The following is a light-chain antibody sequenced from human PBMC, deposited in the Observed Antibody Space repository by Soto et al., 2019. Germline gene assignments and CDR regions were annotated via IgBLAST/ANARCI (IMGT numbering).Light chain of an antibody. V-gene: IGKV1-5*03. CDR3: QQYSSYSPYT. CDR1: QSINTW. CDR2: KAS. J-gene: IGKJ2*01. Sequence: DIQMTQSPSTLSASVGDRVTITCRASQSINTWLAWYQQKPGKAPKFLIYKASILQSGVPSRFSGSGSGTEFTLTISSLQADDFATYYCQQYSSYSPYTFGQGTKLEIK.